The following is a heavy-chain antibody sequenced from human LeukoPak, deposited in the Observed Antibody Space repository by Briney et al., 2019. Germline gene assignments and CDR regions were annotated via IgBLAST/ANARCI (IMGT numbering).Heavy chain of an antibody. V-gene: IGHV7-4-1*02. CDR1: GGTFSSYA. J-gene: IGHJ4*02. CDR3: ARSYYYDSSGYYLFDY. Sequence: ASVKVSCKASGGTFSSYAISWVRQAPGQGLEWMGWINTNTGNPTYAQGFTGRFVFSLDTFVSTAYLQISSLKAEDTAVYYCARSYYYDSSGYYLFDYWGQGTLVTVSS. CDR2: INTNTGNP. D-gene: IGHD3-22*01.